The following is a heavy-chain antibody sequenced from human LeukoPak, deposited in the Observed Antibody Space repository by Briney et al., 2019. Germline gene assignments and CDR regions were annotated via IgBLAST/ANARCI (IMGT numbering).Heavy chain of an antibody. CDR3: ARGLLRGVRGITRQIKNDAFDI. J-gene: IGHJ3*02. CDR1: GGSFSGNF. Sequence: PSETLSLTCAVHGGSFSGNFWSWIRQPPEKGLEWIGEINDSGATKYNPTLQSRVTISEDTSKNHFSLILRSVTAADSAVYYCARGLLRGVRGITRQIKNDAFDIWGPGTLVSVSS. D-gene: IGHD3-10*01. V-gene: IGHV4-34*01. CDR2: INDSGAT.